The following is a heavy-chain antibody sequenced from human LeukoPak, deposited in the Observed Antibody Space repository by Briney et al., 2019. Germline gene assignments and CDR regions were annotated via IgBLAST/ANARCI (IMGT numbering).Heavy chain of an antibody. CDR2: ISYDGSNK. CDR3: ARDQLGIRFDY. J-gene: IGHJ4*02. V-gene: IGHV3-30*04. Sequence: GGSLRLSCVASGFTFSSYAMHWVRQAPGKGLEWVAVISYDGSNKYYADSVKGRFTISRDNSKNTLYLQMNSLRAEDTAVYYCARDQLGIRFDYWGQGTLVTVSS. D-gene: IGHD6-6*01. CDR1: GFTFSSYA.